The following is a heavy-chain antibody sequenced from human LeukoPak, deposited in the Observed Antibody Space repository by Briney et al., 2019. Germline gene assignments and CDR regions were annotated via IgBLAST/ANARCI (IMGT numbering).Heavy chain of an antibody. CDR2: IKNKNDGGTT. V-gene: IGHV3-15*01. Sequence: GGALRLSCAASGVTFSNAWVSWVRQSPGEGLGGVGRIKNKNDGGTTDYAAPVKGRFTISRDDSKNALYLQMNSLKIEDTAVYYCTTDSTGPGSDFWSGYSLQWDYWGQGTLVTVSS. J-gene: IGHJ4*02. CDR3: TTDSTGPGSDFWSGYSLQWDY. CDR1: GVTFSNAW. D-gene: IGHD3-3*01.